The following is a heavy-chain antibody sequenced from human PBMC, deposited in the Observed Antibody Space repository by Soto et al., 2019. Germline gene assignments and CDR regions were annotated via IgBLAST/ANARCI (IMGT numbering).Heavy chain of an antibody. D-gene: IGHD2-15*01. J-gene: IGHJ4*01. V-gene: IGHV3-30*18. CDR2: ISYDGNNK. Sequence: QVQLVESGGGVVQPGRSLRLSCAASGFIFSTYGMHWVRQAPGKGLEWLSVISYDGNNKYYADSVKGRFTISRDNSKNTMWLQKDRVRTEDTAVYYFAKDLLLTQITTVGDWGQGTMVTVSS. CDR3: AKDLLLTQITTVGD. CDR1: GFIFSTYG.